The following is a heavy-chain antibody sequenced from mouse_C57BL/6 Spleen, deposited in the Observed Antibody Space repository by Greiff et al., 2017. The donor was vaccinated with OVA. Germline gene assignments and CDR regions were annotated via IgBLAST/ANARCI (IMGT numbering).Heavy chain of an antibody. CDR2: ISSGGSYT. CDR3: ASYYDYAMGY. J-gene: IGHJ4*01. Sequence: DVMLVESGGDLVKPGGSLKLSCAASGFTFSSYGMSWVRQTPDKRLEWVATISSGGSYTYYPDSVKGRFTISRDNAKNTLYLQMISLKSEDTAMYYCASYYDYAMGYWGQGPSVTVSS. D-gene: IGHD2-1*01. CDR1: GFTFSSYG. V-gene: IGHV5-6*02.